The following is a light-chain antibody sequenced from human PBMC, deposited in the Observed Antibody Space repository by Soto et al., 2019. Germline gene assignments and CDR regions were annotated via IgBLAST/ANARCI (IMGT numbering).Light chain of an antibody. J-gene: IGLJ1*01. CDR1: KNDIGVYDF. Sequence: QSVLTQPPSASGCPGQSVTISCTGTKNDIGVYDFVSWYQHHPGKAPRLIIYEVVQRPSGVPDRFSGSKSGNTASLTVSGIQAADEADYFCKSYAGSNTYVFGSGTKVTVL. V-gene: IGLV2-8*01. CDR2: EVV. CDR3: KSYAGSNTYV.